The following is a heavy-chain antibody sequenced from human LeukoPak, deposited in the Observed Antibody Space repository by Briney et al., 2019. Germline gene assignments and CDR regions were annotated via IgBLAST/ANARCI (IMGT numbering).Heavy chain of an antibody. CDR2: INPSGGST. CDR3: ARDSGWWMSDY. J-gene: IGHJ4*02. CDR1: GDTFSSYY. Sequence: ASVKVSCKASGDTFSSYYMHWVRQAPGQGLEWMGIINPSGGSTSYAQKFQGRVTMTRDTSTSTVYMELSSLRSEDTAVYYCARDSGWWMSDYWGQGTLVTVSS. D-gene: IGHD6-19*01. V-gene: IGHV1-46*01.